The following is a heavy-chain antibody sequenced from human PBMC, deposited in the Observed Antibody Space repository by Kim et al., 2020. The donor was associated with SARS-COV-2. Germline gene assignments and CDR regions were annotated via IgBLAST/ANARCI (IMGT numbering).Heavy chain of an antibody. J-gene: IGHJ4*02. CDR2: ISAGNGVA. CDR3: ARGTTYYDVFTGQGDFDY. V-gene: IGHV1-3*01. CDR1: GYIFTDHS. Sequence: ASVKVSCKTSGYIFTDHSMHWVRQAPGQGLEWMGWISAGNGVAKYSQKFQGRLTISRDTFASTVYMELSSLRSTDTAVYHCARGTTYYDVFTGQGDFDYWGQGALATVSS. D-gene: IGHD3-9*01.